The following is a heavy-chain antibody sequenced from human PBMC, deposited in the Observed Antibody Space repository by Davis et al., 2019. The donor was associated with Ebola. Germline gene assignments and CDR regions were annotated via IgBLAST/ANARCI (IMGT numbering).Heavy chain of an antibody. Sequence: ASVKVSCKASGYTFTSYAMHWVRQAPGQRLEWMGWINAGNGNTKYSQKFQSRVTITRDTSASTAYMELSSLRSEDTAVYYCERGEIVVVVAATTDYYYYYGKDVWGQGTTVTVSS. V-gene: IGHV1-3*01. D-gene: IGHD2-15*01. CDR1: GYTFTSYA. CDR3: ERGEIVVVVAATTDYYYYYGKDV. CDR2: INAGNGNT. J-gene: IGHJ6*02.